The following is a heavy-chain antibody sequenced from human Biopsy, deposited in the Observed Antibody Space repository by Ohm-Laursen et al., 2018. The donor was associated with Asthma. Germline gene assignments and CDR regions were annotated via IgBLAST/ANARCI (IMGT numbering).Heavy chain of an antibody. Sequence: SLRLSCAASGFTFDDFAMHWVRQAPGKGLGWVASVSWNSRDIAYADSVRGRFAISRDNAKNSLYLQMNSLRAEDTAVYYCAKESGSNYAFDIWGQGTMVTVSS. V-gene: IGHV3-9*01. CDR2: VSWNSRDI. CDR1: GFTFDDFA. CDR3: AKESGSNYAFDI. J-gene: IGHJ3*02. D-gene: IGHD1-1*01.